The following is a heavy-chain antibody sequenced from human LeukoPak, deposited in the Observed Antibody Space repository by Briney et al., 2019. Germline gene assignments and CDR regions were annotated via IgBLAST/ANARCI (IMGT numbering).Heavy chain of an antibody. Sequence: ASVKVSCKASGYTFTSYGISWVRQAPGQGLEWMGWISAYNGNTNYAQKLHGRVTMTTDTSTSTANMELRSLRSDDTAVYYCARSGGIAAAGNPFDPWGQGTLVTVSS. V-gene: IGHV1-18*01. D-gene: IGHD6-13*01. CDR3: ARSGGIAAAGNPFDP. J-gene: IGHJ5*02. CDR2: ISAYNGNT. CDR1: GYTFTSYG.